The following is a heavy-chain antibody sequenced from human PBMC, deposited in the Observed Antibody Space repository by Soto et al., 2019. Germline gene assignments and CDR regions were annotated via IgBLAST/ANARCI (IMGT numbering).Heavy chain of an antibody. D-gene: IGHD2-15*01. V-gene: IGHV1-58*02. J-gene: IGHJ3*02. CDR1: GFTFSNSA. CDR3: AAELYSGGSCCSFDI. Sequence: GASVKASCKTSGFTFSNSAMQWVRQARGQRLEWMGWIVVGSGNTNYEQKFQERVTITRDMSTSTVHMELSSLRSEDTAVYYCAAELYSGGSCCSFDIWGQGTMVTVSS. CDR2: IVVGSGNT.